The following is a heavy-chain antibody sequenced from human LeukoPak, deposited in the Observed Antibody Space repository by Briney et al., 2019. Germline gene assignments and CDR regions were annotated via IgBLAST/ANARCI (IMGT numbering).Heavy chain of an antibody. J-gene: IGHJ2*01. CDR1: GFTFSSYG. D-gene: IGHD4-17*01. CDR3: ARNKINTVTTGWYFDL. V-gene: IGHV3-21*01. CDR2: VSIGGTYI. Sequence: PGGSLRLSCAASGFTFSSYGMNGVRQAPGKGLEGAHFVSIGGTYIYYADSVKGRFTISRDDAKNSLYLQMNSLTAEDTAEYYCARNKINTVTTGWYFDLWGRGTLVTVSS.